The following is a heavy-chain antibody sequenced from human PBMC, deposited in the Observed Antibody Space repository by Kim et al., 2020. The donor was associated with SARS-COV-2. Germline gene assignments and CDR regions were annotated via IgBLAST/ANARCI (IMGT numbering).Heavy chain of an antibody. D-gene: IGHD4-4*01. J-gene: IGHJ3*02. CDR2: IKSDGSRK. CDR1: EFTFSNYW. Sequence: GVSLRLSCAASEFTFSNYWMHWVRQMPGQGLEWVSRIKSDGSRKDYADSGKGRFRITRDNAWNKMYLVMNGLRVEDTAVYYCARELKIDPSSPRQYDALDMWGQGTMVTVSS. V-gene: IGHV3-74*01. CDR3: ARELKIDPSSPRQYDALDM.